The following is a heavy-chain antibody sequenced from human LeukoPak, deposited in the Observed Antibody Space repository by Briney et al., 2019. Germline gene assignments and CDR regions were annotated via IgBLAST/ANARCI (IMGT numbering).Heavy chain of an antibody. J-gene: IGHJ4*02. D-gene: IGHD4-17*01. CDR3: ARERGDYGDYALSD. CDR1: GFTFDDYP. CDR2: ITWDGGTS. Sequence: GGSLRLSCAASGFTFDDYPMHWVRQAPGKGLEWVSLITWDGGTSYYAGSVQGRFTLSRDNSKNSLYLQMNSLRTDDTALYYCARERGDYGDYALSDWGQGTLVTVSS. V-gene: IGHV3-43*01.